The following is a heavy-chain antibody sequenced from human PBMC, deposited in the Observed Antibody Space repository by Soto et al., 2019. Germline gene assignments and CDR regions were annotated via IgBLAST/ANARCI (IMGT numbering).Heavy chain of an antibody. CDR3: VRVGLVGATSLSNAWFDP. Sequence: PGESLKISCKGSGYTFTSHWIGWVRQMPGKGLEWMGIIYPGDSDTRYSPSFQGQVIISADKSITTAYLQWSSLKASDTAMYYRVRVGLVGATSLSNAWFDPWGQGTLVTVS. CDR1: GYTFTSHW. CDR2: IYPGDSDT. D-gene: IGHD1-26*01. V-gene: IGHV5-51*01. J-gene: IGHJ5*02.